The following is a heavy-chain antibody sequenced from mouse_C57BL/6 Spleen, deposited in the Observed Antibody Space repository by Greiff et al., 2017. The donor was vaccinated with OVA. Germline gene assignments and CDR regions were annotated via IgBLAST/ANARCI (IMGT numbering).Heavy chain of an antibody. CDR1: GYTFTSYW. CDR3: AREGYYCSRPMDY. J-gene: IGHJ4*01. Sequence: QVQLQQPGAELVRPGSSVKLSCKASGYTFTSYWMDWVKQRPGQGLEWIGNIYPSDSETHYNHKFKDKATLTVDKSSSTAYMQLSSLTSEDSAVYYCAREGYYCSRPMDYWGQGTSVTVSS. D-gene: IGHD1-1*01. CDR2: IYPSDSET. V-gene: IGHV1-61*01.